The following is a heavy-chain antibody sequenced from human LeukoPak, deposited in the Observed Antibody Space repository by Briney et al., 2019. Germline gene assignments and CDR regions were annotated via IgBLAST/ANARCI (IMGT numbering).Heavy chain of an antibody. Sequence: PSETLSLTCTVSGYSISSGYYWGWIRQPPGKGLEWIGYIYYSGSTNYNPSLKSRVTISVDTSKNQFSLRLSSVTAADTAVYYCARVTGYVMEDYFDYWGQGTLVTVSS. CDR1: GYSISSGYY. V-gene: IGHV4-61*01. CDR2: IYYSGST. CDR3: ARVTGYVMEDYFDY. D-gene: IGHD6-13*01. J-gene: IGHJ4*02.